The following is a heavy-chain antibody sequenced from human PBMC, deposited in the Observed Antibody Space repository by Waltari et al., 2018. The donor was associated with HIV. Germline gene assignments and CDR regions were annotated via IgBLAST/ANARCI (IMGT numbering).Heavy chain of an antibody. CDR1: GTTFRTYT. V-gene: IGHV3-48*04. J-gene: IGHJ2*01. CDR3: AREGGYDSSGYLRGFDL. CDR2: FSSSRNII. Sequence: EVQLVELGGGLAQLGGSLSTPSAASGTTFRTYTSTGVRQAPENGLEWVAYFSSSRNIIYYADSVKGRFTISRDNAKTSLYLQMDSLGAEDTAVYYCAREGGYDSSGYLRGFDLWGRGTLVTV. D-gene: IGHD3-22*01.